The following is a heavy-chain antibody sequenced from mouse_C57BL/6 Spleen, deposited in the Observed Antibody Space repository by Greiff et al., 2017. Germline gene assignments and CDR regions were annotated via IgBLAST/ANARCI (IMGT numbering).Heavy chain of an antibody. CDR2: IYPGDGDT. D-gene: IGHD1-1*01. V-gene: IGHV1-82*01. CDR1: GYAFSSSW. Sequence: VQLQESGPELVKPGASVKISCKASGYAFSSSWLTWVKQRPGKGLEWIGRIYPGDGDTNYNGKFKGKATLTADTSSSTAYMQLSSLTSEDSAVYFGARTTVYYFDYWGQGTTRTVSS. J-gene: IGHJ2*01. CDR3: ARTTVYYFDY.